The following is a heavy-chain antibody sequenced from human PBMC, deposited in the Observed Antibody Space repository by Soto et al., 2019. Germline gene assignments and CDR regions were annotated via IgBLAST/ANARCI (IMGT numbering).Heavy chain of an antibody. V-gene: IGHV4-59*01. J-gene: IGHJ5*02. D-gene: IGHD3-9*01. CDR2: VYYSGST. CDR1: NGSISTYY. CDR3: VRDYLLTGFDT. Sequence: PSETLSLTCSVSNGSISTYYWTWFRQPPGKGLEWIGYVYYSGSTNYNPSLKSRVAMSIDTSKNQFSLELKSVAAADTATYYCVRDYLLTGFDTWGQGTLVTVSS.